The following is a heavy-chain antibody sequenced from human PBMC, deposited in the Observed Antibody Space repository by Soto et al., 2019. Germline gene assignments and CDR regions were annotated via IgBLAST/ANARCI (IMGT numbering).Heavy chain of an antibody. J-gene: IGHJ4*02. CDR3: ARDWAEWEYSSSPTIDY. D-gene: IGHD6-6*01. CDR2: IWYDGSNK. CDR1: GFTFSSYG. V-gene: IGHV3-33*01. Sequence: QVQLVESGGGVVQPGRSLRLSCSSSGFTFSSYGMHWVRQAPCKGLEWVAVIWYDGSNKYYADSVNVRFTISRDNSKNTLYLQMNSLRAEDTAVYYCARDWAEWEYSSSPTIDYWGQGTLVTVSS.